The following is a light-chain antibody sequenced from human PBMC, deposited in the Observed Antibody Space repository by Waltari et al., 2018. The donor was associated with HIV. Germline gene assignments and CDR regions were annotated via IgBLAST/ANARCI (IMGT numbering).Light chain of an antibody. CDR1: PRVSSRY. CDR3: QQYGSSPPIT. J-gene: IGKJ5*01. Sequence: VLTQSPGTLSLSPGDRATLSCSSSPRVSSRYLAWYQQKPGQAPRLLIYGASSRATGIPDRFSGSGSGTDFTLTISRPEPEDFALYYCQQYGSSPPITFGQGTRLEIK. V-gene: IGKV3-20*01. CDR2: GAS.